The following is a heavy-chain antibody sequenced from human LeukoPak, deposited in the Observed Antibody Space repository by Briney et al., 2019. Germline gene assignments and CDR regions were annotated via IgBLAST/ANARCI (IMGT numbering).Heavy chain of an antibody. J-gene: IGHJ5*02. D-gene: IGHD2-8*01. V-gene: IGHV4-39*01. CDR2: LYYSGST. CDR1: GGSISSSSYY. CDR3: ARHPSYCTNGVCYTRWFDP. Sequence: SETLSLTCTDSGGSISSSSYYWGWIRQPPGKGLEWIGSLYYSGSTYYNPSLKSRVAISVDSSKNQFSLKLSSVTAADTAVYYCARHPSYCTNGVCYTRWFDPWGQGTLVTVSS.